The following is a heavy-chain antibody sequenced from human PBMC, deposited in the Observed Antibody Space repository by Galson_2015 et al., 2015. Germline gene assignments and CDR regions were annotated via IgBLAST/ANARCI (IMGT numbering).Heavy chain of an antibody. J-gene: IGHJ2*01. D-gene: IGHD3-10*01. CDR3: ARILVRGVIIEDWYFDL. Sequence: PALVKPTQTLTLTCTVSGFSLSNARMGVSWIRQPPGKALEWLAHIFSNDEKSYSTSLKSRLTISKDTSKSQVVLTMTNMDPVDTATYYCARILVRGVIIEDWYFDLWGRGTLVTVSS. CDR2: IFSNDEK. V-gene: IGHV2-26*01. CDR1: GFSLSNARMG.